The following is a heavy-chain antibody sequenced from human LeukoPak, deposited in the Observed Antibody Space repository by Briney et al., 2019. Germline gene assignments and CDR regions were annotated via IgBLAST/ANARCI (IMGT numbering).Heavy chain of an antibody. Sequence: SEALSPTCTVSGYSINSAYYWGWIRQPPGKGLEWIGSIYHSGSPDYNPSLKSRVTISVDTSKNQFSLKLSSVTAADTAVYYCARGRGPRGYSGYDFGRAPDRVWFDPWGQGTLVTVSS. CDR1: GYSINSAYY. CDR3: ARGRGPRGYSGYDFGRAPDRVWFDP. D-gene: IGHD5-12*01. J-gene: IGHJ5*02. V-gene: IGHV4-38-2*02. CDR2: IYHSGSP.